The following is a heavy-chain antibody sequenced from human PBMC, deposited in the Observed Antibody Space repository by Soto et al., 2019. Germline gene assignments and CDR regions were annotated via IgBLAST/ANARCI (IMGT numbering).Heavy chain of an antibody. CDR3: AKDPLLDYDFWSGYYPIDY. CDR1: GFTFSSYA. Sequence: PGGSLRLSCAASGFTFSSYAMSWVRQAPGKGLEWVSAISGSGGSTYYADSVKGRFTISRDNSKNTLYLQMNSLRAEDTAVYYCAKDPLLDYDFWSGYYPIDYWGQGTLVTVSS. D-gene: IGHD3-3*01. V-gene: IGHV3-23*01. CDR2: ISGSGGST. J-gene: IGHJ4*02.